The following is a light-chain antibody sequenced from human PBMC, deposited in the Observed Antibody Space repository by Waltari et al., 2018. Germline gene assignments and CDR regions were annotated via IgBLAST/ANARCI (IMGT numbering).Light chain of an antibody. CDR3: LQYNDWPPWT. CDR2: GAS. V-gene: IGKV3-15*01. CDR1: QSVTSN. Sequence: EIVMTQSPATLSVSPGERATPSCRASQSVTSNLAWYQQKPGQAPRLLIFGASTRATDIPARFSGSRSGTEFTLTISSLQSEDFAVYYCLQYNDWPPWTFGQGTKVEIK. J-gene: IGKJ1*01.